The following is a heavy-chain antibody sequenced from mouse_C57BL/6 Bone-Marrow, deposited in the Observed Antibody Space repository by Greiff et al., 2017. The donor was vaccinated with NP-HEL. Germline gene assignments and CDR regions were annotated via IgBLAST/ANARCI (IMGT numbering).Heavy chain of an antibody. V-gene: IGHV1-59*01. J-gene: IGHJ4*01. CDR3: ENSYSGSSSLPMDY. CDR1: GYTFTSYW. CDR2: IDPSASYT. D-gene: IGHD1-1*01. Sequence: VQLQQSGAELVRPGTSVKLSCKASGYTFTSYWMHWVKQRPGQGLEWIGVIDPSASYTNYNQKFKGKATLTVDTSSSTAYMQLSSLTAEDSADYYCENSYSGSSSLPMDYWGQGTSVTVSS.